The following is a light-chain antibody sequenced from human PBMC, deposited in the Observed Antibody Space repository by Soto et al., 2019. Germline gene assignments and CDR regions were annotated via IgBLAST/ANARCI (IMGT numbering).Light chain of an antibody. J-gene: IGKJ2*01. CDR1: HDIKNY. CDR2: DAY. CDR3: QQFDFLPPDT. V-gene: IGKV1-33*01. Sequence: DIQLTQSPPSLSASEGDRVTITCQASHDIKNYLNWYQQKPGKAPKLLIYDAYNLERGVPSRFSGSGTGTDFTFSIGSLQPEDVATYYFQQFDFLPPDTFGQGTRVEIK.